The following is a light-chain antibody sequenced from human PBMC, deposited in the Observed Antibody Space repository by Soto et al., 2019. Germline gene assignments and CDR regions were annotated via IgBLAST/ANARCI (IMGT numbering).Light chain of an antibody. CDR1: QDISTY. J-gene: IGKJ1*01. Sequence: DIQMTQSPSSLSASIGDNLTITCRASQDISTYLNWYQQKPGKAPKLMINAASSLQSGVPSRFSGSGSGTDFTLSISSLHPVDFATYYCQQTDSPPWTFGLGTKVE. CDR3: QQTDSPPWT. CDR2: AAS. V-gene: IGKV1-39*01.